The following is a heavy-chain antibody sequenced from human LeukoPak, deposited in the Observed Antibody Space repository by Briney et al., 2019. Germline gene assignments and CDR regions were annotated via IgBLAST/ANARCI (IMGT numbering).Heavy chain of an antibody. V-gene: IGHV1-24*01. Sequence: ASVKVPCKVSGYSVTELSMHWVRQAPGLGLEWMGGFNREDAAPIYAQQFQGRVTMTEDTSTDTAYMELSSLRSEDTALYYCATLDSYYDKSGRPLLPDWGQGTLVTVSS. CDR1: GYSVTELS. CDR3: ATLDSYYDKSGRPLLPD. D-gene: IGHD3-22*01. CDR2: FNREDAAP. J-gene: IGHJ4*02.